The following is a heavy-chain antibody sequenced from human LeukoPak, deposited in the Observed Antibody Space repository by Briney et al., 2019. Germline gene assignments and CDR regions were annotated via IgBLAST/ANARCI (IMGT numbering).Heavy chain of an antibody. CDR2: IYYSGST. CDR3: ARVSIAVAGTPGVLGY. CDR1: GGSISSSSYY. Sequence: SETLSLTCTVSGGSISSSSYYWGWIRQPPGKGLEWIGSIYYSGSTYYNPSLKSRVTISVDTSKNQFSLKLSSVTAADTAVYYCARVSIAVAGTPGVLGYWGQGTLVTVSS. D-gene: IGHD6-19*01. J-gene: IGHJ4*02. V-gene: IGHV4-39*07.